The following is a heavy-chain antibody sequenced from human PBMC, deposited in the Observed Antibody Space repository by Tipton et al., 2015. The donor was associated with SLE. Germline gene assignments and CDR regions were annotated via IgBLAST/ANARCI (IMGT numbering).Heavy chain of an antibody. Sequence: TLSLTCTVSGGSITSHYWTWIRQSPGKEFEWLAYVSYTGSATYNPSLRSRVSISLDTSENQFSLKVTFVTAADTAVYYCARLSAYYRVFDLWGQGTQVTVSS. CDR2: VSYTGSA. CDR1: GGSITSHY. V-gene: IGHV4-59*08. CDR3: ARLSAYYRVFDL. J-gene: IGHJ4*02. D-gene: IGHD3-3*01.